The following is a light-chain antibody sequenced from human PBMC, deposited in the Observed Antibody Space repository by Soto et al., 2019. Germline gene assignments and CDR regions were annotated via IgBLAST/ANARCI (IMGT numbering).Light chain of an antibody. CDR2: GAS. V-gene: IGKV3-20*01. CDR1: QSFSSSY. Sequence: IVLTQSPGTLSLSPGERATLSCRASQSFSSSYLAWYQQKPGQAPRLLIYGASSTATGIPDRFSGSGSGTDFTLTISSLEPEDFAVYYCQHYGSALFTFGPGTKVDVK. CDR3: QHYGSALFT. J-gene: IGKJ3*01.